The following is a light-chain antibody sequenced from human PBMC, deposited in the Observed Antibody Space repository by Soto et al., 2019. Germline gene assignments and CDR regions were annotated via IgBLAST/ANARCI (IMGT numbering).Light chain of an antibody. CDR1: HDISTY. CDR2: AAS. Sequence: DIQMTPSPSSLSASVGDRVTITCRASHDISTYLAWYQQNPGEVPKLLVYAASTLQAGVPSRFSGSGFGTDFTLTISSLQPEDVATYYCQRYKSASTFGPGTRLEI. V-gene: IGKV1-27*01. J-gene: IGKJ5*01. CDR3: QRYKSAST.